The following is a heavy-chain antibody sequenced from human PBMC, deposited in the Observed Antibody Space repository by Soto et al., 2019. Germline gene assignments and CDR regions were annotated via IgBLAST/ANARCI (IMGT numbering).Heavy chain of an antibody. CDR3: AGDQGVAAAGITGFDP. CDR1: GASMTSYH. CDR2: IHSSGST. J-gene: IGHJ5*02. Sequence: QVQLQASGPGLVKPSETLSLTCTVSGASMTSYHCSWIRQPAGKGLEWIGHIHSSGSTNYNPSLKSRVTMSVDTSKNQFSLRLMSLTAADTAVYYCAGDQGVAAAGITGFDPWGQGSLVTVSS. D-gene: IGHD6-13*01. V-gene: IGHV4-4*07.